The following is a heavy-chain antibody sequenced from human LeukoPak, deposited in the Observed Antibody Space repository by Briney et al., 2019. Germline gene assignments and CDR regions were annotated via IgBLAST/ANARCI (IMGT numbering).Heavy chain of an antibody. V-gene: IGHV3-21*01. CDR1: GFTVSTNY. CDR2: ISSSSSYI. J-gene: IGHJ4*02. D-gene: IGHD3-10*01. Sequence: SGGSLRLSCAASGFTVSTNYMSWVRQAPGKGLEWVSSISSSSSYIYYADSVKGRFTISRDNAKNSLYLQMNSLRAEDTAVYYCARAGRYYYGSGSPPPFDYWGQGTLVTVSS. CDR3: ARAGRYYYGSGSPPPFDY.